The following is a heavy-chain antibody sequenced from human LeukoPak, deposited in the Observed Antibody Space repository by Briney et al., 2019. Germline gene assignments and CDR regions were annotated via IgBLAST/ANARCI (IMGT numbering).Heavy chain of an antibody. Sequence: SSETLSLTCTVSGGSISSGGYYWSWIRQHPGKGLEWIGYIYYSGSTNYNPSLRNRVTISVDTSKNQFSLKLSSVTAADTAVYYCARDGAHTTGIDPWGQGTLVTVSS. CDR3: ARDGAHTTGIDP. V-gene: IGHV4-31*03. D-gene: IGHD1-1*01. J-gene: IGHJ5*02. CDR1: GGSISSGGYY. CDR2: IYYSGST.